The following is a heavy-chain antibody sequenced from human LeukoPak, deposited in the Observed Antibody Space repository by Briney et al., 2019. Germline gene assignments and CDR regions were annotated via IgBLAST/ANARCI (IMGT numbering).Heavy chain of an antibody. J-gene: IGHJ4*02. CDR3: ARVLCDQLFCYFDY. CDR2: INPNSGGT. CDR1: GYSFAIYQ. D-gene: IGHD2-21*01. V-gene: IGHV1-2*02. Sequence: GASVKVSCKTSGYSFAIYQMHWVRQAPGQGLEWMGWINPNSGGTNYAQKFQGRVTITRNTSISTAYMELSSLRSEDTAVYYCARVLCDQLFCYFDYWGQGTLVTVSS.